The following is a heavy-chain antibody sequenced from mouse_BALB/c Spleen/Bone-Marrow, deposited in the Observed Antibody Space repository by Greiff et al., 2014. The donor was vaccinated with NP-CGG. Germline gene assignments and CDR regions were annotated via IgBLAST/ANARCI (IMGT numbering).Heavy chain of an antibody. V-gene: IGHV14-3*02. CDR2: IDPANGNT. CDR1: GFNIKDTY. D-gene: IGHD1-1*01. Sequence: QLQESLAELVKPGASVKLSCTASGFNIKDTYMHWVKQRPEQGLEWIGRIDPANGNTKYDPKFQGRATVTADTSSSTAYLQLSSLTSEDTAVYYCARYYYRTMDYWGQGTSVTVSS. CDR3: ARYYYRTMDY. J-gene: IGHJ4*01.